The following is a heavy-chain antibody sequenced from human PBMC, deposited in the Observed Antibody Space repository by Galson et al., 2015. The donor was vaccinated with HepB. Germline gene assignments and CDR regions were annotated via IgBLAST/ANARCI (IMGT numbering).Heavy chain of an antibody. V-gene: IGHV3-15*01. CDR1: AFTFSNAW. CDR2: IKSKADGGTT. D-gene: IGHD1-7*01. Sequence: SLRLSCAASAFTFSNAWMSWVRQAPGKGLEYIGRIKSKADGGTTEYAAPVKGRFTISRDDSQNTLYLQMNNLNTEDTAVYYCTQEWNSIQYWGQGALVTVSS. CDR3: TQEWNSIQY. J-gene: IGHJ4*02.